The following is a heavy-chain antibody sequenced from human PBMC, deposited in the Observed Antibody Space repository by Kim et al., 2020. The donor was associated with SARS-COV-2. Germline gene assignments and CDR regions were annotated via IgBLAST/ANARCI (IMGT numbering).Heavy chain of an antibody. CDR3: ARGFAATVLNYYYYYGMDV. D-gene: IGHD2-15*01. V-gene: IGHV1-8*01. CDR1: GYTFTSYD. J-gene: IGHJ6*02. CDR2: MNPNSGNT. Sequence: ASVKVSCKASGYTFTSYDINWVRQATGQGLEWMGWMNPNSGNTGYAQKFQGRVTMTRNTSISTAYMELSSLRSEDTAVYYCARGFAATVLNYYYYYGMDVWGQGTTVTVSS.